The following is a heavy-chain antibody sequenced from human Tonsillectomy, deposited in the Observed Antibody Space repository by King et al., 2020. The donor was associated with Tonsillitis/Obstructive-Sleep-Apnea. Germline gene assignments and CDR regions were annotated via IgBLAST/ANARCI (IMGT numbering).Heavy chain of an antibody. CDR1: GFTVKSNY. J-gene: IGHJ4*02. CDR3: AREGFGGGPFDY. CDR2: IYSGGDT. D-gene: IGHD3-16*01. V-gene: IGHV3-53*01. Sequence: VQLVESGGGLIQPGGSLRLFCAASGFTVKSNYMSWVRQAPGKGLEWVSVIYSGGDTYYADSMKGRFTISSDNSKNKLYFQMNSLRAEDTALYYCAREGFGGGPFDYWGQGALVTVSS.